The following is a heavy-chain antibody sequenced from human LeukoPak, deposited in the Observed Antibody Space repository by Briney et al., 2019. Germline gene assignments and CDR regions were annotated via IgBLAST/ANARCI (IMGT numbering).Heavy chain of an antibody. D-gene: IGHD4-23*01. Sequence: RWASVTVSCKASGGTFSSYAISWVRQAPGQGLEWMGGIIPIFGTANYAQKFQGRVTITTDESTSTAYMELSSLRSEDTAVYYCCQHDYGGNSFDYWGQGTLVTVSS. J-gene: IGHJ4*02. CDR2: IIPIFGTA. CDR3: CQHDYGGNSFDY. V-gene: IGHV1-69*05. CDR1: GGTFSSYA.